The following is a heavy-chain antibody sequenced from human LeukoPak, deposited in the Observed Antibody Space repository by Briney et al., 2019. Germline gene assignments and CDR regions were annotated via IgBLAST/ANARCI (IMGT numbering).Heavy chain of an antibody. D-gene: IGHD3-9*01. Sequence: ASVKVSCKASGYTFTSYAMHWVRQAPGQRLEWMGWINAGNGNTKYLQKFQGRVTITRDTSASTAYMELSSLRSEDTAVYYCARAKYYDILTGDYWGQGTLVTVSS. V-gene: IGHV1-3*01. CDR1: GYTFTSYA. J-gene: IGHJ4*02. CDR2: INAGNGNT. CDR3: ARAKYYDILTGDY.